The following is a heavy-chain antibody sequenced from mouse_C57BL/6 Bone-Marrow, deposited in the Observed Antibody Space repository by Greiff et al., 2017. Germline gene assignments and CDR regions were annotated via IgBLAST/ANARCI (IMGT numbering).Heavy chain of an antibody. V-gene: IGHV1-81*01. D-gene: IGHD1-1*01. CDR3: VYYYGWDFDV. Sequence: QVQLQQSGAELARPGASVKLSCKASGYTFTSYGISWVKQRTGQGLEWIGEIYPRSGNTYYNEKFKGKATLTADKSSSTAYMELRSLTSEDSAVYFCVYYYGWDFDVWGTGTTVTVSS. J-gene: IGHJ1*03. CDR2: IYPRSGNT. CDR1: GYTFTSYG.